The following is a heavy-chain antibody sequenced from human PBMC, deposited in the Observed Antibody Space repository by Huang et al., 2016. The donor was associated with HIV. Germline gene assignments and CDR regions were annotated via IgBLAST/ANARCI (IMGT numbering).Heavy chain of an antibody. J-gene: IGHJ6*03. CDR1: SFTFSNYA. V-gene: IGHV3-30-3*01. CDR3: ARDLWLRDLYYYYYMDV. CDR2: ITYDGSNK. D-gene: IGHD5-12*01. Sequence: QVQLVESGGGVVQPGRSLRLSCAASSFTFSNYAMHWVRQAPGKELEWVAVITYDGSNKYYADSVKGRFTISRDNSKNTLYLQMNSLRAEDTAVYYCARDLWLRDLYYYYYMDVWGKGTTVTVSS.